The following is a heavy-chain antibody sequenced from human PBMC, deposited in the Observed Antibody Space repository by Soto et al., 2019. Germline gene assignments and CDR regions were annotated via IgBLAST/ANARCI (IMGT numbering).Heavy chain of an antibody. D-gene: IGHD6-6*01. Sequence: SETLSLTCAVYGGSINNYYXSWIRQPPGKGLEWIGYIHYSGSTKYNAALKSRVTMSVDMSKDQLSLRLTSVTASDTAVYYCVRYSRSSTYFEYWGLGALVTVSS. J-gene: IGHJ4*02. CDR3: VRYSRSSTYFEY. CDR2: IHYSGST. CDR1: GGSINNYY. V-gene: IGHV4-59*12.